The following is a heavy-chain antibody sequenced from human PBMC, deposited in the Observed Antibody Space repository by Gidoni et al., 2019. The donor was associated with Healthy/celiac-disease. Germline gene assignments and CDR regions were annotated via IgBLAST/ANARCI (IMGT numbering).Heavy chain of an antibody. V-gene: IGHV3-33*01. CDR1: GFTFSSYG. Sequence: QVQLVESGGGVVQPGRSLRLSCAASGFTFSSYGMHWVRQAPGKGLEWVAVIWYDGSNKYYADSVKGRFTISRDNSKNTLYLQMNSLRAEDTAVYYCAREPLPGSAAAGSMDVWGQGTTVTVSS. J-gene: IGHJ6*02. CDR2: IWYDGSNK. CDR3: AREPLPGSAAAGSMDV. D-gene: IGHD3-10*01.